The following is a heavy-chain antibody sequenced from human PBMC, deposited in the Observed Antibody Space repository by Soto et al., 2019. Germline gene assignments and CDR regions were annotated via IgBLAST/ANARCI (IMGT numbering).Heavy chain of an antibody. D-gene: IGHD6-19*01. CDR3: ARDVAGGWFDP. Sequence: PSEILSLTCTVSGGSISSYYWSWIRQPPGKGLEWIGYIYYSGSTNYNPSLKSRVTISVDTSKNQFSLKLSSVTAADTAVYYCARDVAGGWFDPWGQGTLVTVSS. J-gene: IGHJ5*02. CDR2: IYYSGST. V-gene: IGHV4-59*01. CDR1: GGSISSYY.